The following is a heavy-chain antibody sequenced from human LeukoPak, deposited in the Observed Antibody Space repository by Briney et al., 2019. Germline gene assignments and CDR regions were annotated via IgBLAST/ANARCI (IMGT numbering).Heavy chain of an antibody. CDR2: ISAYNGNT. D-gene: IGHD5-18*01. Sequence: ASVKVSCKASGYTFTSYGISWVRQAPGQGLEWMGWISAYNGNTNYAQKLQGRVTMTTDTSTSTAYMELRSLRSDDTAVYYCAREAGVGYSHPGGASSYYGMDVWGQGTTVTVSS. V-gene: IGHV1-18*01. CDR3: AREAGVGYSHPGGASSYYGMDV. J-gene: IGHJ6*02. CDR1: GYTFTSYG.